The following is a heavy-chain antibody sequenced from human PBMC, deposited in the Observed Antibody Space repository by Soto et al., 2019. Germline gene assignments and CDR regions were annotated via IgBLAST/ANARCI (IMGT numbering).Heavy chain of an antibody. CDR1: GCTFANFW. CDR3: ARSPRSSPYFDY. V-gene: IGHV5-51*01. D-gene: IGHD6-13*01. CDR2: IYPGDHET. J-gene: IGHJ4*02. Sequence: XESLKISCLCSGCTFANFWIAWVRHLPGKGLEWMGIIYPGDHETRYSPSFHGKVTISADKSINTAYLQWSSLEASDSAFYYCARSPRSSPYFDYWGQGALVTAPQ.